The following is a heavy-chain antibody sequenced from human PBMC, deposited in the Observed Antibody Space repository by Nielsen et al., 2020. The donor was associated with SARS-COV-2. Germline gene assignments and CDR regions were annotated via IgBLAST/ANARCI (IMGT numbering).Heavy chain of an antibody. J-gene: IGHJ4*02. CDR2: INSDGSST. V-gene: IGHV3-74*01. CDR1: GFTFSTSW. Sequence: GESLKISCAASGFTFSTSWMHWLRQAPGKGLVWVSRINSDGSSTSYADSVKGRFTISRDNAKNTLYLQMNSLRAEDTAVYYCARADYGDYVGDSGPVDYWGQGTLVTVSS. D-gene: IGHD4-17*01. CDR3: ARADYGDYVGDSGPVDY.